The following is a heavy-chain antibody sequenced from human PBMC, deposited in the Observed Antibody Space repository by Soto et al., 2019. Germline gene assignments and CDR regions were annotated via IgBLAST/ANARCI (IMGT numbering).Heavy chain of an antibody. CDR1: GFTFSSYW. J-gene: IGHJ4*02. CDR3: VRTGLVVAAATREDY. V-gene: IGHV3-74*01. Sequence: EVQLVESGGGLVQPGGSLRLSCAASGFTFSSYWMHWVRQAPGKGLVWVSRINSDGSSTSYADSVKGRFTISRDNAKKPVYLQMDSLRAEDKGVYYCVRTGLVVAAATREDYWGQGTLVTVSS. CDR2: INSDGSST. D-gene: IGHD2-15*01.